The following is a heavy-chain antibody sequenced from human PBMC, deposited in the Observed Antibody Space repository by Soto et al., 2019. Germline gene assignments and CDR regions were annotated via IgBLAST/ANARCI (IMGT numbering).Heavy chain of an antibody. D-gene: IGHD3-9*01. V-gene: IGHV3-23*01. J-gene: IGHJ4*02. CDR2: ISGSGGST. Sequence: EVQLLASGGGLVQPGGSLRLSCAASGFTFSSYAMSWVRQAPGKGLEWVSAISGSGGSTYYADSVKGRFTISRDNSKNTLYLQMNSLRAEDTAVYYCVKTVRYFDGLEYYFDYWGQGTLVTFSS. CDR3: VKTVRYFDGLEYYFDY. CDR1: GFTFSSYA.